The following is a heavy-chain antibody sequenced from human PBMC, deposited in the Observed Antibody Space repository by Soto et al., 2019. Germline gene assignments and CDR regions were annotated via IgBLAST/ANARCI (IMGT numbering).Heavy chain of an antibody. J-gene: IGHJ3*02. V-gene: IGHV3-23*01. CDR1: GFTLSSYA. CDR3: TAVYDLWSGADAFGM. CDR2: ITGTGGYT. D-gene: IGHD3-3*01. Sequence: EVQLLESGGGLVQPGGSLRVSCAASGFTLSSYAMNWVRQAPGKGLEWVSAITGTGGYTYYADSVKGQFTISRDNSKNMHFLQMNILRDKDTAIYDCTAVYDLWSGADAFGMWGQGTMVADSS.